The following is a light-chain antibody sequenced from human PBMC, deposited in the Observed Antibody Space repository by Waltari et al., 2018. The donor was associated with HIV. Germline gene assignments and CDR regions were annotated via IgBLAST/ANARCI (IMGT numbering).Light chain of an antibody. V-gene: IGLV1-47*01. Sequence: QSVLTPPPPVSGTPGTRATISCFGRSSNLGRNFSYSYQQLLGTASKFLIYTNNQRPSGVPDRFSGSKSGTSASLAISGLRSEDEADYYCAAWNDRLSGYVFGTGTKVTV. CDR2: TNN. CDR3: AAWNDRLSGYV. J-gene: IGLJ1*01. CDR1: SSNLGRNF.